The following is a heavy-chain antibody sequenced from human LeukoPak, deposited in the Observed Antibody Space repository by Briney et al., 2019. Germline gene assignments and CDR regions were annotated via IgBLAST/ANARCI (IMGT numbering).Heavy chain of an antibody. J-gene: IGHJ3*02. CDR2: IIPIFGTA. V-gene: IGHV1-69*05. D-gene: IGHD2-2*02. CDR1: GGTFSSYA. Sequence: SVKVSCKASGGTFSSYAISWVRQAPGQGLEWMGGIIPIFGTANYAQKFQGRVTITTDESTSTAYMELSSLRSEDTAVYYCASPRPSPRVVPAAIQGDAFDIWGQGTMVTVSS. CDR3: ASPRPSPRVVPAAIQGDAFDI.